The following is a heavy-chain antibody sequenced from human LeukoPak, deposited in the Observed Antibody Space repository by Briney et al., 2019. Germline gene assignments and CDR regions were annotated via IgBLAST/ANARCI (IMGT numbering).Heavy chain of an antibody. Sequence: GGSLRLACAASGFTVSNYARSLVRQSPGKGLDGVSLTSGSGGSTYYPYSGKGRFTISRDNSKNTLYLQINSLRADDTAVYYGAKCSRDDWYPIDYWGQGTLVTVSS. CDR1: GFTVSNYA. CDR2: TSGSGGST. V-gene: IGHV3-23*01. D-gene: IGHD3-9*01. CDR3: AKCSRDDWYPIDY. J-gene: IGHJ4*02.